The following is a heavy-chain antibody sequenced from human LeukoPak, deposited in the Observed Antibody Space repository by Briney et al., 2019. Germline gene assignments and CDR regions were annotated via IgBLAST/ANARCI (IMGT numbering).Heavy chain of an antibody. J-gene: IGHJ4*02. D-gene: IGHD3-10*01. CDR1: GFTFSSYA. V-gene: IGHV3-30*04. Sequence: GGSLRLSCAASGFTFSSYAMHWVRQAPGKGLEWVAVISYDGSNKYYADSVKGRFTIPRDNSKNTLYLQMNSLKTEDTAVYYCTTEVASYYYGSGSFDYWGQGTLVTVSS. CDR2: ISYDGSNK. CDR3: TTEVASYYYGSGSFDY.